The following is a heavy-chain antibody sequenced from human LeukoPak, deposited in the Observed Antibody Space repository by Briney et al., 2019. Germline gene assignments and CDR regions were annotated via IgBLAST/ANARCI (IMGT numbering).Heavy chain of an antibody. V-gene: IGHV3-66*02. CDR1: GFTVSSNY. D-gene: IGHD6-6*01. J-gene: IGHJ4*02. CDR3: AREYGQSNYYFDS. Sequence: GGSLRLSCAASGFTVSSNYMSWVRQAPGKGLEWVSIIYGGGSTYYADSVKGRFTISRDNSRNTVYLQMNSLRADDTAVYYCAREYGQSNYYFDSWGQGTLVTVSS. CDR2: IYGGGST.